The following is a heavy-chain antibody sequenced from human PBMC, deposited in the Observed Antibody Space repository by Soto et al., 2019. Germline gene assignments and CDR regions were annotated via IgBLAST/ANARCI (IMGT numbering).Heavy chain of an antibody. CDR1: GGTFSSYA. Sequence: VKVSCKASGGTFSSYAISWVRQAPGQGLEWMGGIIPIFGTADYAQNFQGRVTITADESTSTAYMELSSLRSDDTAVYYCARDLGGQIVAYWGQGTLVTVSS. J-gene: IGHJ4*02. D-gene: IGHD1-26*01. CDR2: IIPIFGTA. V-gene: IGHV1-69*01. CDR3: ARDLGGQIVAY.